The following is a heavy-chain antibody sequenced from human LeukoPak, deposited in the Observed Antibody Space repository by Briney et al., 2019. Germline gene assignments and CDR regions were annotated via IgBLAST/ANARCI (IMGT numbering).Heavy chain of an antibody. D-gene: IGHD6-13*01. Sequence: GGSLRLSCAVSGFTFSSYAMSWVRQAPGKGLEWVSAISGSGGSTYYADSVKGRFTISGDNSKNTLYLQMNSLRAEDTAVYYCAKEEISSSIPLITAFDIWGQGTMVTVSS. CDR2: ISGSGGST. CDR1: GFTFSSYA. J-gene: IGHJ3*02. V-gene: IGHV3-23*01. CDR3: AKEEISSSIPLITAFDI.